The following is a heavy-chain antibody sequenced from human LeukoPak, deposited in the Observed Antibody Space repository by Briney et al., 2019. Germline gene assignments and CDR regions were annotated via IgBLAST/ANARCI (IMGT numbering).Heavy chain of an antibody. Sequence: GRSLRLSCAASGFTFSSYGMHWVRQAPGKGLEWVAFIRYDGSNKYYADSVKGRFTISRDNSKNTLYLQMNSLRAEDTAVYYCAKTADYYFDYWGQGTLVTVSS. D-gene: IGHD2-2*01. J-gene: IGHJ4*02. V-gene: IGHV3-30*02. CDR1: GFTFSSYG. CDR2: IRYDGSNK. CDR3: AKTADYYFDY.